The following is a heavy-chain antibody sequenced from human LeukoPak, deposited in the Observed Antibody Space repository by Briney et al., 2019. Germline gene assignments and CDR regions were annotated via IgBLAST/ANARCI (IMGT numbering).Heavy chain of an antibody. CDR2: ISTSSIYI. Sequence: SGGSLRLSCAVSGFIFSYIMNWVRQAPGKGLELVSSISTSSIYIYYADSVKGRFTISRDNAKNSLYLQMNSLRAEDTAVYYCARGQDTVITSRDAFDIWGQGTMVTVSS. J-gene: IGHJ3*02. CDR3: ARGQDTVITSRDAFDI. D-gene: IGHD4-23*01. CDR1: GFIFSYI. V-gene: IGHV3-21*01.